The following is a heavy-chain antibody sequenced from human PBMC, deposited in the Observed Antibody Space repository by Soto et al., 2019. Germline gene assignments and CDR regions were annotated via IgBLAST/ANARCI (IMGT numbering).Heavy chain of an antibody. V-gene: IGHV1-69*13. CDR2: IIPIFGTA. CDR1: GGTFSSYA. Sequence: GASVKVSCKASGGTFSSYAISWVRQAPGQGLEWMGGIIPIFGTANYAQKFQGRVTITADESTSTAYMELSSLRSEDAAVYYCARRAYCGGDCYNWFDPWGQGTMVTVYS. D-gene: IGHD2-21*02. CDR3: ARRAYCGGDCYNWFDP. J-gene: IGHJ5*02.